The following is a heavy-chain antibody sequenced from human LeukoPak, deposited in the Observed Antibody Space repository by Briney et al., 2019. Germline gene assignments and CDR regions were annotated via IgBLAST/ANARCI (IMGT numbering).Heavy chain of an antibody. CDR2: INSDGSST. Sequence: GGSLRLSCAASGFTFSSYWMHWVRQAPGKGLVWVSRINSDGSSTSYADSVKGRFTISRDNAKNTLYLQMNSLRAEDTAVYYCTREEGYCSGGACYSRWYFDLWGRGILVTVSS. CDR1: GFTFSSYW. CDR3: TREEGYCSGGACYSRWYFDL. J-gene: IGHJ2*01. D-gene: IGHD2-15*01. V-gene: IGHV3-74*01.